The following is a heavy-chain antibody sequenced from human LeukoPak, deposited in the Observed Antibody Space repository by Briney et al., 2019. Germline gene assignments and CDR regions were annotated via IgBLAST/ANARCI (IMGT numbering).Heavy chain of an antibody. D-gene: IGHD6-6*01. Sequence: GGSLRLSCAASGFTFSSYDMPWVRQATGKGLEWVSAIGTAGVTYYPGSVKGRFTISRENAKNSLYLQMNSLRAGDTAVYYCARGYGSSSYNWFDPWGQGTLVTVSS. J-gene: IGHJ5*02. CDR3: ARGYGSSSYNWFDP. CDR2: IGTAGVT. CDR1: GFTFSSYD. V-gene: IGHV3-13*01.